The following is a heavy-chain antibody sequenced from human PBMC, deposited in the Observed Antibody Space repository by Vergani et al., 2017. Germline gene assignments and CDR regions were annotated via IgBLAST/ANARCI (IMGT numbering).Heavy chain of an antibody. Sequence: EVQLVQSGAEVKKPGESLTISCKGSGYSFTSYWIGWVRQMPGKGLEWLGVIYPGDSDTRYSPSFQGQVTISADKSISTAYLQWSSLKASDTAMYYCAGSIVVVPAAMSFDPWGQGTLVTVSS. CDR3: AGSIVVVPAAMSFDP. V-gene: IGHV5-51*03. D-gene: IGHD2-2*01. J-gene: IGHJ5*02. CDR2: IYPGDSDT. CDR1: GYSFTSYW.